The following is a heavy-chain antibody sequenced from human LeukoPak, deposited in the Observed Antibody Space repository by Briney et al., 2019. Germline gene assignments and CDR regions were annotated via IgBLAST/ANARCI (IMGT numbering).Heavy chain of an antibody. D-gene: IGHD3-10*01. J-gene: IGHJ6*03. Sequence: ASVKVSCKASGYTFTGYYMHWVRQARGQGLEWMGGIIPIFGTANYAQKFQDRVTITTDESTSTAYMELSSLRSEDTAVYYCALSLWSHDGNYYYYYYIDVWGKGTTVTVSS. CDR3: ALSLWSHDGNYYYYYYIDV. CDR1: GYTFTGYY. CDR2: IIPIFGTA. V-gene: IGHV1-69*05.